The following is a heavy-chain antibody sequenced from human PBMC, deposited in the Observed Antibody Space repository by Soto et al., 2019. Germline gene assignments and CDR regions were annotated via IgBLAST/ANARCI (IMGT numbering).Heavy chain of an antibody. CDR2: FDPEDGET. CDR3: ARGWSVWLPGGYYYYGMDV. J-gene: IGHJ6*02. D-gene: IGHD3-22*01. CDR1: GSTLTELS. Sequence: ASVKVSCTVSGSTLTELSMHWVRQAPGKGLECMGGFDPEDGETIYAQIFQGRVTMTEDTSTDTVYMELYSLRSEDTAVCYCARGWSVWLPGGYYYYGMDVWCQGTTVSGSS. V-gene: IGHV1-24*01.